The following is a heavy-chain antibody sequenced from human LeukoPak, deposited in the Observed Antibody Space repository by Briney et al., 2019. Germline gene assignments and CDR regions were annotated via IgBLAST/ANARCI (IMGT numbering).Heavy chain of an antibody. D-gene: IGHD2-15*01. Sequence: SETLSLTCTVSGVSISSSIYYWSWTRQSPGTGLEWIASIYYSGSTYYNPSLKSRVTISVDTSDNQFSLRLGSVTAADTAVYHCARHCCSGPAKRVFDIWGQGTMVTVSS. CDR3: ARHCCSGPAKRVFDI. CDR2: IYYSGST. CDR1: GVSISSSIYY. V-gene: IGHV4-39*01. J-gene: IGHJ3*02.